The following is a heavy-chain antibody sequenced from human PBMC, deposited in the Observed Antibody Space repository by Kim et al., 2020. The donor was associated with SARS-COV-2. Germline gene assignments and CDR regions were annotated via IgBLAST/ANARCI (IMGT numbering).Heavy chain of an antibody. V-gene: IGHV1-3*01. CDR3: ARGSAGRGRFDI. CDR1: GYTFTSYA. CDR2: INAGNGNT. D-gene: IGHD3-10*01. J-gene: IGHJ3*02. Sequence: ASVKVSCKASGYTFTSYAMHWVRQAPGQRLEWMGWINAGNGNTKYSQKFQGRVTITRDTSASTAYMELSSLRSEDTAVYYCARGSAGRGRFDIWGQGTMVTVSS.